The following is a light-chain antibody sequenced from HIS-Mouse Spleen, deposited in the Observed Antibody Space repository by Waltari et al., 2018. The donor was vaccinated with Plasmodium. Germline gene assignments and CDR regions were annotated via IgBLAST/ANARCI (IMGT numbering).Light chain of an antibody. CDR3: QQYYSYLLT. V-gene: IGKV1-8*01. J-gene: IGKJ4*01. CDR1: QGISSY. Sequence: AIRMTQSPSSFSASTGDRVTITRRARQGISSYLAWYQQKPGKAPKLLIYAASTLQSGVPSRFSGSGSGTDFTLTISCLQSEDFATYYCQQYYSYLLTFGGGTKVEIK. CDR2: AAS.